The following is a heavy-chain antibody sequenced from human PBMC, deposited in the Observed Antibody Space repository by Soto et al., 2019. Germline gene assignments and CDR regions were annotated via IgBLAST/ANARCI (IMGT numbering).Heavy chain of an antibody. CDR2: IYWDDDK. Sequence: QITLKESGPTLVKPTQTLTLTCTFSGFSLRTSGVGVGWIRQPPGKALEWLALIYWDDDKRYSPSLKSRLTITKDPSKNQVVLAMTNMDPVDTATYYCARMYCYGSGSYYNGFDYWGQGTLVTVSS. CDR1: GFSLRTSGVG. J-gene: IGHJ4*02. V-gene: IGHV2-5*02. D-gene: IGHD3-10*01. CDR3: ARMYCYGSGSYYNGFDY.